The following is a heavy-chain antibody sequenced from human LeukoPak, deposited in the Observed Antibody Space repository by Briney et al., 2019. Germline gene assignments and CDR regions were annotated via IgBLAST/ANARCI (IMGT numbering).Heavy chain of an antibody. Sequence: ASVKVSCKASGYTFTSYDINWVRQATGQGLEWMGWMNPNSGNTGYAQKFQGRVTMTRNNSISTAYMELSSLRSEDTAVYYCARDNGGTAMAYYYYYYMDVWGKGTTVTISS. V-gene: IGHV1-8*01. CDR1: GYTFTSYD. CDR3: ARDNGGTAMAYYYYYYMDV. J-gene: IGHJ6*03. CDR2: MNPNSGNT. D-gene: IGHD5-18*01.